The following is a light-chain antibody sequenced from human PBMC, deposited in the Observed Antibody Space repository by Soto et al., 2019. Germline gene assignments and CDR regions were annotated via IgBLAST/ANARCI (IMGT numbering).Light chain of an antibody. Sequence: EIVMTQSPATLSVSPGERATLSCRASQSVSSNLAWYQQKPGQAPRLLIYGASTRAIGLPARFSGSGSGTEFTLTISSLQSEDFAIYYCQQYNNWHPLTFGGGTKVEIK. V-gene: IGKV3-15*01. J-gene: IGKJ4*01. CDR3: QQYNNWHPLT. CDR1: QSVSSN. CDR2: GAS.